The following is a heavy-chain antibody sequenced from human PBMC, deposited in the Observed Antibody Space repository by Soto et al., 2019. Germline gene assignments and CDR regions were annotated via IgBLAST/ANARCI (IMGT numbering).Heavy chain of an antibody. CDR1: GYTFTSYY. D-gene: IGHD2-2*01. Sequence: QVQLVQSGAEVKKPGASVKVSCKASGYTFTSYYMHWVRQAPGQGLEWMGIINPSGGSTSYAQKFQGRVTMTRDTSTSTVYMELSSLRSEDTAVYYCAHDIVVVPYYYYYGMDVWGQGTTVTVSS. CDR3: AHDIVVVPYYYYYGMDV. V-gene: IGHV1-46*01. CDR2: INPSGGST. J-gene: IGHJ6*02.